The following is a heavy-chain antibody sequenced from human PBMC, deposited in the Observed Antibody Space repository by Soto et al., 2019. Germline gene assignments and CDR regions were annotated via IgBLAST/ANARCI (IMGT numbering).Heavy chain of an antibody. V-gene: IGHV3-23*01. CDR2: ISGSGGST. CDR3: AKDRDIYGPHYYYYGLEV. CDR1: GFTFSSYA. J-gene: IGHJ6*02. Sequence: PRGSLRLSCAASGFTFSSYAMSWVRQAPGKGLEWVSAISGSGGSTYYADSVKGRFTISRDNSKNTLYLQMNSLRAEDTAVYYCAKDRDIYGPHYYYYGLEVWGQGTTVTVAS. D-gene: IGHD5-18*01.